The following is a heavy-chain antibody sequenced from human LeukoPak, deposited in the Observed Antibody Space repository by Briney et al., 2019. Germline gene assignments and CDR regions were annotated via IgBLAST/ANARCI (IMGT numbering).Heavy chain of an antibody. D-gene: IGHD1-26*01. CDR1: GFTFSSYS. Sequence: GSLKLSCAASGFTFSSYSMNWVRQAPGKGLELVSYINSRSSTIYYADSVRGRFTISRDNTKNSLYLQMNSLKAEDTAIYYCAREVGTPQAFDIWGQGTMVTVSS. V-gene: IGHV3-48*01. CDR3: AREVGTPQAFDI. CDR2: INSRSSTI. J-gene: IGHJ3*02.